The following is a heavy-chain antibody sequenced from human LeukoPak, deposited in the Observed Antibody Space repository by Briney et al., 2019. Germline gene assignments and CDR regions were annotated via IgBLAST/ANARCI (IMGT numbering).Heavy chain of an antibody. J-gene: IGHJ1*01. CDR2: ISYDGSNK. Sequence: PGRSLRLSCAASGFTFSSYAMHWVRQAPGKGLEWVAVISYDGSNKYYADSVKGRFTISRDNSKNTLYLQMNSLRAEDTAVYYCARAPQQLVAEYFQHWGQGTLVTVSS. CDR1: GFTFSSYA. D-gene: IGHD6-13*01. CDR3: ARAPQQLVAEYFQH. V-gene: IGHV3-30-3*01.